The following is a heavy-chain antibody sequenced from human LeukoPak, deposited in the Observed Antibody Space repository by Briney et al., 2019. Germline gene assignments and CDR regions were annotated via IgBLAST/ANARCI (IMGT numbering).Heavy chain of an antibody. J-gene: IGHJ4*02. CDR2: ISRDGSNK. CDR1: RFSFSTYA. Sequence: GGSLRLSCAGSRFSFSTYAMYWVRQAPGKGLERVAVISRDGSNKYYADSVKGRFTISRDNPKNTLYLQMSGLRAEDTAVYYCAKGEMSTVRGVIVDWGQGTLVTVSS. V-gene: IGHV3-30*18. D-gene: IGHD3-10*01. CDR3: AKGEMSTVRGVIVD.